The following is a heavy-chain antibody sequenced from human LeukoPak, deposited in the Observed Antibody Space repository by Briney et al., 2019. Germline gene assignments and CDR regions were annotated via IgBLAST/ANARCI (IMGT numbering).Heavy chain of an antibody. V-gene: IGHV3-23*01. CDR3: ARVPYYDILTGYYDYFGYYYMDV. D-gene: IGHD3-9*01. J-gene: IGHJ6*03. Sequence: GGSLRLSCAASGFTLGIYAMSWVRQAPGRGLEWVSGISNTGLTTYYIDSVKGRFTISRDSSKNTLNLQMNSLRAEDTAVYYCARVPYYDILTGYYDYFGYYYMDVWGKGTTVTVSS. CDR1: GFTLGIYA. CDR2: ISNTGLTT.